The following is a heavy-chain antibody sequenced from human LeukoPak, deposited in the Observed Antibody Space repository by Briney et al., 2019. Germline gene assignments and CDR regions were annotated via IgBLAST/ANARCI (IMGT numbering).Heavy chain of an antibody. CDR3: AKGDKMLTWRRTYNRFDP. J-gene: IGHJ5*02. Sequence: PGGSLRLSCAASRFTFSSYGMHWVRQAPGKGLDWVAFIHHDGSNKYYADSVRGRLTISRDNSKNTLYLQMNSLRAEDTAVYFCAKGDKMLTWRRTYNRFDPWGQGTLVTVSS. D-gene: IGHD3-16*01. CDR2: IHHDGSNK. V-gene: IGHV3-30*02. CDR1: RFTFSSYG.